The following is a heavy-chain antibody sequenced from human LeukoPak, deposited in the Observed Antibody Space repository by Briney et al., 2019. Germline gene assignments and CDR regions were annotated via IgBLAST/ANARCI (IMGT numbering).Heavy chain of an antibody. J-gene: IGHJ4*02. V-gene: IGHV1-2*02. CDR3: ARARYSSGWYYFDY. CDR1: GYTFTGYY. Sequence: ASVKVSCKASGYTFTGYYMHWVRQAPGQGLEWMGWINPNSGGTNYAQKFQGRVTMTRDTSISTAYMELSRLRSDDTAAYYCARARYSSGWYYFDYWGQGTLVTVSS. CDR2: INPNSGGT. D-gene: IGHD6-19*01.